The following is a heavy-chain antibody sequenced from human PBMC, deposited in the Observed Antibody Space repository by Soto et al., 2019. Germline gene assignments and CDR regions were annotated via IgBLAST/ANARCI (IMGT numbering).Heavy chain of an antibody. CDR1: GGSISSYY. V-gene: IGHV4-59*08. D-gene: IGHD2-2*01. J-gene: IGHJ5*02. Sequence: QVQLQESGPGLVKPSETLSLTCTVSGGSISSYYWSWIRQPPGKGLEWIGYIYYSGSTNYNPSLKSRVTISVDTSKNQFSLKLSSVTAADTAVYYCARHVGMEVPAAMGGGADWFDPWGQGTLVTVSS. CDR2: IYYSGST. CDR3: ARHVGMEVPAAMGGGADWFDP.